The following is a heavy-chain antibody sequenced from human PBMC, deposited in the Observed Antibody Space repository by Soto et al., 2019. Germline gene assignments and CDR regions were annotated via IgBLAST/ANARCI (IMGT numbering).Heavy chain of an antibody. D-gene: IGHD3-3*01. CDR1: GFTFSSYG. J-gene: IGHJ5*02. CDR3: AKDMIFGVVTPGTEFDP. Sequence: QVQLVESGGGVVQPGRSLRLSCAASGFTFSSYGMHWVRQAPGKGLEWVAVISYDGSNKYYADSVKGRFTISRDNSKNXXYLQMNSLRAEDTAVYYCAKDMIFGVVTPGTEFDPWGQGTLVTVSS. V-gene: IGHV3-30*18. CDR2: ISYDGSNK.